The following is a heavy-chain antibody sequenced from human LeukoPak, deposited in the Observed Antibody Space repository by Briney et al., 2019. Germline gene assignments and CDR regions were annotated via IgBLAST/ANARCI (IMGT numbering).Heavy chain of an antibody. D-gene: IGHD6-13*01. J-gene: IGHJ5*02. CDR3: ARQSIAAAYDWFDP. V-gene: IGHV4-38-2*02. CDR2: IYHSGST. Sequence: KPSETLSLTCTVSGYSISSGYYWGWIRQPPGKGLEWIGSIYHSGSTYYNPSLKSRVTISVDTSKNQFSLKLSSVTAADTAVYYCARQSIAAAYDWFDPWGQGTLVTVSS. CDR1: GYSISSGYY.